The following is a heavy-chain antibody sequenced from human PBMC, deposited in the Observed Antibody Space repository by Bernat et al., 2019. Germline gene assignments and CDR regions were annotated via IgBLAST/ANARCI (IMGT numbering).Heavy chain of an antibody. J-gene: IGHJ5*02. Sequence: EVQLLESGGGLVQPGGSLRLSCAASGFTFSSYAMSWVRQAPGKGLEWVSAISDSGGSTYYADSVKGRFTISRDNSKNTLYLQMNSLRAEDTAVYYCARVYGSGSYLNWLDPWGQGTLVTVSS. CDR2: ISDSGGST. V-gene: IGHV3-23*01. CDR1: GFTFSSYA. D-gene: IGHD3-10*01. CDR3: ARVYGSGSYLNWLDP.